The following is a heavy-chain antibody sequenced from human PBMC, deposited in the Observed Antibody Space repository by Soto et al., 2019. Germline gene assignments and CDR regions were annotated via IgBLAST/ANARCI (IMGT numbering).Heavy chain of an antibody. Sequence: GGSLRLSCAASGFTFSSYAMGWILQAPGKGLEWISVISFSGTITLYADSAKGRFTISRDFSNNTLSLQMSSLRAEDTAVYYCGRARYLLVDQPLYFEYWGQGTLVTAPQ. CDR2: ISFSGTIT. V-gene: IGHV3-23*01. J-gene: IGHJ4*02. CDR3: GRARYLLVDQPLYFEY. D-gene: IGHD2-15*01. CDR1: GFTFSSYA.